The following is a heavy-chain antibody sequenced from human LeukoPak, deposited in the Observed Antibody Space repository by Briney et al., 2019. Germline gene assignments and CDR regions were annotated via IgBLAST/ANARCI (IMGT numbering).Heavy chain of an antibody. Sequence: ASVKVSCKASGYTFTGYYIHWVRQAPGQGLEWMGWINPNINGTNYAQKFQGRVTMTGDRSISTAYMELSRLRSDDTAVYYCARERTPGSGYGVDYWGQGTVVTVSS. CDR1: GYTFTGYY. D-gene: IGHD6-25*01. CDR3: ARERTPGSGYGVDY. J-gene: IGHJ4*02. CDR2: INPNINGT. V-gene: IGHV1-2*02.